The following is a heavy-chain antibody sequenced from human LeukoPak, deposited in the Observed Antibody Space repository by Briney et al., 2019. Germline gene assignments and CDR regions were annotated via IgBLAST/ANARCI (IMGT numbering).Heavy chain of an antibody. J-gene: IGHJ4*02. V-gene: IGHV3-21*01. D-gene: IGHD6-19*01. CDR2: ISSSSSYI. CDR3: ARDKTAGYSSGWYPD. Sequence: GGSLRLSCAASGFTFSSYSMNWVRHAPGKGLEWLSSISSSSSYIYYADSVKGRFTISRDNAKNSLYLQMNSLRAEDTAVYYCARDKTAGYSSGWYPDWGQGTLVTVSS. CDR1: GFTFSSYS.